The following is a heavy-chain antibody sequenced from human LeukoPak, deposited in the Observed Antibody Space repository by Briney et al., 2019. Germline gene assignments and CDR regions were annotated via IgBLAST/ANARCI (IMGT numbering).Heavy chain of an antibody. D-gene: IGHD2-21*01. CDR3: ARDLYGGEGYYYYYYMDV. CDR2: IYTSGST. CDR1: GGSISSSSYY. Sequence: PSETLSLTCTVSGGSISSSSYYWGWIRQPPGKGLEWIGRIYTSGSTNYNPSLKSRVTMSVDTSKNQFSLKLSSVTAADTAVYYCARDLYGGEGYYYYYYMDVWGKGTTVTISS. V-gene: IGHV4-39*07. J-gene: IGHJ6*03.